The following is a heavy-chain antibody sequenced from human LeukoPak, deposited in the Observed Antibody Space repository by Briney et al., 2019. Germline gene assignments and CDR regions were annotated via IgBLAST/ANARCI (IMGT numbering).Heavy chain of an antibody. Sequence: ASVTVSCKASGYTFTSYDINWVRQAPGQGLEWMGWMNPNSGNTGYAQKFQGRVTMTRNTSISTAYMELSSLRSEDTAVYYCARGFYRYGDYLYWGQGTLVTVSS. J-gene: IGHJ4*02. CDR1: GYTFTSYD. V-gene: IGHV1-8*01. D-gene: IGHD4-17*01. CDR2: MNPNSGNT. CDR3: ARGFYRYGDYLY.